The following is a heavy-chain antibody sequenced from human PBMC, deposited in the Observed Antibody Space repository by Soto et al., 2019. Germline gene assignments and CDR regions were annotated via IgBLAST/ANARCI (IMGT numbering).Heavy chain of an antibody. V-gene: IGHV3-11*06. J-gene: IGHJ4*02. D-gene: IGHD3-22*01. CDR1: GFSFSDYY. Sequence: QVQLVESGGGLVKPGGSLRLSCAASGFSFSDYYMNWIRQAPGKGLEWISYSSSSGTYTNYADSVRGRFTMSRDSAKNSLYLQMDGLRAEDTAVYYCARAKLVVEGRFDYWGQGTLVTVSS. CDR3: ARAKLVVEGRFDY. CDR2: SSSSGTYT.